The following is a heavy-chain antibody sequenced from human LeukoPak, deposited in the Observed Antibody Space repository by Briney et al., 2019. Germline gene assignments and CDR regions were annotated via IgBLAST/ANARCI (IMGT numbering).Heavy chain of an antibody. CDR1: GFTFSGYA. CDR2: IPYDGSNK. D-gene: IGHD2-2*01. CDR3: ARGASGPYQLPGFDY. V-gene: IGHV3-30-3*01. J-gene: IGHJ4*02. Sequence: GGSLRLSCAASGFTFSGYAMHWVRQAPGRGLEWVAVIPYDGSNKNYADSVKGRFTISRDNSKNTLYLQMNSLRAEDTAVYYCARGASGPYQLPGFDYWGQGTLVTVSS.